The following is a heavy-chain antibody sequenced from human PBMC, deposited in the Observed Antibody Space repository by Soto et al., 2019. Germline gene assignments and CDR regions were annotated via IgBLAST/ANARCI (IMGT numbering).Heavy chain of an antibody. J-gene: IGHJ6*02. D-gene: IGHD3-10*01. CDR2: ISPFNGNT. CDR1: GYTFTSYY. V-gene: IGHV1-18*04. CDR3: ARDQSFRRNYFYGIDV. Sequence: AASVKVSCKASGYTFTSYYMHWVRQAPGQGLEWMGWISPFNGNTNYGQTLQGRVTLTTETSTSTVYMELRSLRSDDTAVYYCARDQSFRRNYFYGIDVWGQGTTVTVSS.